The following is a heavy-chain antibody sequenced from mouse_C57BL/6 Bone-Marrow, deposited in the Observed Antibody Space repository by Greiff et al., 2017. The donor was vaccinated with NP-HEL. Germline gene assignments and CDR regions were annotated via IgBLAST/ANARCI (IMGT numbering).Heavy chain of an antibody. CDR3: ASLLLRFAWFAY. V-gene: IGHV1-50*01. CDR1: GYTFTSYW. D-gene: IGHD1-1*01. CDR2: IDPSDSYT. J-gene: IGHJ3*01. Sequence: QVQLQQPGAELVKPGASVKLSCKASGYTFTSYWMQWVKQRPGQGLEWIGEIDPSDSYTNYNQKFKGKATLTVDTSSSTAYMQLSSLTSEDSAVYYCASLLLRFAWFAYWGQGTLVTVSA.